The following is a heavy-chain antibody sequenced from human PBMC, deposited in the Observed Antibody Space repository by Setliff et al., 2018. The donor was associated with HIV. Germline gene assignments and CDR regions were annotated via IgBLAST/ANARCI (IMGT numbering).Heavy chain of an antibody. V-gene: IGHV4-59*08. D-gene: IGHD3-22*01. CDR2: IYYGGST. Sequence: SETLSLTCTVSGGSITNYYWSWIRQPPGKGLEWIGFIYYGGSTNYNPSLKSRVTISVDTSKHQFSLKLSSVTAADTAVYYCARHARSITMTTDWYFDLWGRGTLVTVSS. CDR1: GGSITNYY. CDR3: ARHARSITMTTDWYFDL. J-gene: IGHJ2*01.